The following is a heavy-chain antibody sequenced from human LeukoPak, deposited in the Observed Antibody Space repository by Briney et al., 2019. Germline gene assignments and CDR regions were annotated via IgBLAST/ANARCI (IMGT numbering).Heavy chain of an antibody. CDR1: GGSFSGYY. D-gene: IGHD2-2*01. V-gene: IGHV4-34*01. J-gene: IGHJ6*03. CDR3: ARQVHYCSSTSCSYYYYYMDV. CDR2: INHSGST. Sequence: SETLSLTCAVYGGSFSGYYWSWIRQPPEKGLEWIGEINHSGSTNYNPFLKSRVTISVDTSKNQFSLKLSSVTAADTAVYHCARQVHYCSSTSCSYYYYYMDVWGKGTTVTVSS.